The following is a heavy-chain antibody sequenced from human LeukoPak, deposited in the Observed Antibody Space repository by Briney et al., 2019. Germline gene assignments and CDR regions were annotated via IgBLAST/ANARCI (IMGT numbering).Heavy chain of an antibody. CDR1: GYTLTELS. Sequence: ASVKVSCKVSGYTLTELSMHWVRQAPGKGLEWMGGFDPEDGETIYAQKFQGRVTMTEDTSTDTAYMELSSLRSEDTAVYYCAREDLYYDGSGYYYAPFLDFWGQGTLVTVAS. CDR2: FDPEDGET. V-gene: IGHV1-24*01. D-gene: IGHD3-22*01. J-gene: IGHJ4*02. CDR3: AREDLYYDGSGYYYAPFLDF.